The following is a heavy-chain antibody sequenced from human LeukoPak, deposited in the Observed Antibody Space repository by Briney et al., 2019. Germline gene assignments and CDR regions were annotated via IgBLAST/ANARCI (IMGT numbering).Heavy chain of an antibody. CDR1: GFTFSDYY. J-gene: IGHJ4*02. CDR3: ATESGGSWTNFDY. D-gene: IGHD2-15*01. CDR2: ISSRGSGT. Sequence: PGGSLRLSCAASGFTFSDYYMSWIRQAPGEGLQWLAYISSRGSGTYYADAVKGRFTISRDNAKNSLYLHVSSLRGDDTAVYYCATESGGSWTNFDYWGQGTPVTVSS. V-gene: IGHV3-11*01.